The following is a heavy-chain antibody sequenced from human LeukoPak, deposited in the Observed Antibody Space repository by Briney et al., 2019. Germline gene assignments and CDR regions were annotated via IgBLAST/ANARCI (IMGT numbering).Heavy chain of an antibody. CDR3: ARRVATNNYYYYYGLDV. D-gene: IGHD5-12*01. CDR1: GGSISSSSYC. CDR2: MYSSGSA. J-gene: IGHJ6*02. Sequence: SETLSLTCTVSGGSISSSSYCWGWVRQPPGKGLEWIWSMYSSGSAYYNPSLKSRVTISVDTSKSQFSLKLSSVTAADTAVYYCARRVATNNYYYYYGLDVWGLGTTVTV. V-gene: IGHV4-39*01.